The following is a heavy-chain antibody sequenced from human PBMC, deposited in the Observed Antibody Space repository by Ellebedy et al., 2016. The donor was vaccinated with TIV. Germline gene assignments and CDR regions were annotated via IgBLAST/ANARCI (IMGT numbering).Heavy chain of an antibody. Sequence: GESLKISCAASGFTFSNYGMHWVRQAPGMGLEWVAVVSYDGSNKYYTDSVKGRFTISRDNSKNTLYLQMNSLRAEDTAVYYCTRENWYIDYWGQGTLVTVSS. CDR1: GFTFSNYG. J-gene: IGHJ4*02. CDR3: TRENWYIDY. D-gene: IGHD1-1*01. V-gene: IGHV3-30*03. CDR2: VSYDGSNK.